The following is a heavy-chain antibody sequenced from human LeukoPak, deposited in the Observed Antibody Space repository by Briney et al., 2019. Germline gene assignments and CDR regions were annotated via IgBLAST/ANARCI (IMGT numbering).Heavy chain of an antibody. V-gene: IGHV1-46*01. CDR2: INPSGGST. CDR3: ARLIVVVPAAIEGHWFDP. CDR1: GYTFTSYY. Sequence: ASVKVSCKASGYTFTSYYMHWVRQAPGQGLEWMGIINPSGGSTSYAQKFQGRVTMTRDTSTSTAYMELRSLRSDDTAVYYCARLIVVVPAAIEGHWFDPWGQGTLVTVSS. J-gene: IGHJ5*02. D-gene: IGHD2-2*02.